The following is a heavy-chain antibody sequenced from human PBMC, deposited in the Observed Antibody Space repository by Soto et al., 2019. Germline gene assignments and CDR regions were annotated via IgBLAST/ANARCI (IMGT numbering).Heavy chain of an antibody. CDR2: INHSGST. CDR3: ARDASSRAAFDI. J-gene: IGHJ3*02. CDR1: GGSFSGYY. D-gene: IGHD6-13*01. V-gene: IGHV4-34*01. Sequence: SETLSLTCAVYGGSFSGYYWSWIRQPPGKGLEWIGEINHSGSTNYNPSLKSRVTISVDTSKNQFSLKLSSVTAADTAVYYCARDASSRAAFDIWGQGTMVTVSS.